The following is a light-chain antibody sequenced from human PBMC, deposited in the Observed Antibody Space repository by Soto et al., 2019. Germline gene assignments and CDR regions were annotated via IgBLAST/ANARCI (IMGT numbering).Light chain of an antibody. CDR2: DGS. Sequence: QSALTQPASVSGSPGQSISISCTAATSDVGIHNLVSWYQQLPGKAPKVIISDGSRRPSGVSNRFSASKSGNTASLTISGLQSEDEGYYYCCSYAGGRSVVFGGGTKLTVL. V-gene: IGLV2-23*01. CDR3: CSYAGGRSVV. J-gene: IGLJ2*01. CDR1: TSDVGIHNL.